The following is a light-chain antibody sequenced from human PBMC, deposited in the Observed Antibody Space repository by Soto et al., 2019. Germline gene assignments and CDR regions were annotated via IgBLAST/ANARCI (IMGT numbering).Light chain of an antibody. Sequence: QSVLTQPPSASGTPGQRVTISCSGSSSNIGDNPVNWYQQLPGAAPKLLIYINDQRPSGVPDRFSGSKSGTSASLAISGLQPEDEADYYCAAWDDSLNGRVFGAGTKLTVL. CDR1: SSNIGDNP. V-gene: IGLV1-44*01. CDR2: IND. CDR3: AAWDDSLNGRV. J-gene: IGLJ1*01.